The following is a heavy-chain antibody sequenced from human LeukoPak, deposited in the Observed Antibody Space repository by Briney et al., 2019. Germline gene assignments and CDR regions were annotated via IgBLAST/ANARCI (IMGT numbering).Heavy chain of an antibody. Sequence: GGSLRPSCAASGFTFSSYAMSWVRQAPGKGLEWVSAISGSGGSTFYADSVKGRFTISRDNSKNTLFLQMNSLRAEDTAVYYCAKGYCASTTCYSRFENWGQGTQVTVSS. J-gene: IGHJ4*02. V-gene: IGHV3-23*01. CDR2: ISGSGGST. D-gene: IGHD2-2*01. CDR3: AKGYCASTTCYSRFEN. CDR1: GFTFSSYA.